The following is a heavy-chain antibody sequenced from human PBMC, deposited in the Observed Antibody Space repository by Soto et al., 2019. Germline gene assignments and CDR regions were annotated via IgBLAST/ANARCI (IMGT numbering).Heavy chain of an antibody. CDR1: GGTFSSYA. J-gene: IGHJ6*02. Sequence: VKVSCKASGGTFSSYAISWVRQAPGQGLEWMGGIIPIFGTANYAQKFQGRVTITADESTSTAYMELSSLRSEDTAVYYCARAWKIGYCSGGSCYSDYYYGMDVWGQGTTVTVSS. CDR3: ARAWKIGYCSGGSCYSDYYYGMDV. D-gene: IGHD2-15*01. V-gene: IGHV1-69*13. CDR2: IIPIFGTA.